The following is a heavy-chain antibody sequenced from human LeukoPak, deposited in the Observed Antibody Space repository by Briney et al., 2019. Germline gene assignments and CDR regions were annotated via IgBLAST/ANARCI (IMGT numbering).Heavy chain of an antibody. CDR3: ASLRIQLWSPYYFDY. D-gene: IGHD5-18*01. V-gene: IGHV3-30*02. CDR2: IRYDGSNK. J-gene: IGHJ4*02. CDR1: GFTFSSYG. Sequence: GGSLRLSCAASGFTFSSYGMHWVRQAPGKGLEWVAFIRYDGSNKYYADSAKGRFTISRDNSKNTLYLQMNSLRAEDTAVYYCASLRIQLWSPYYFDYWGQGTLVTVSS.